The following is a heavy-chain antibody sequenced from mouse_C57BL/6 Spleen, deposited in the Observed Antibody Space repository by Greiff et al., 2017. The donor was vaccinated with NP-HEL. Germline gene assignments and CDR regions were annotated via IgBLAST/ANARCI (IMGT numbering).Heavy chain of an antibody. CDR1: GFTFSSYA. V-gene: IGHV5-4*03. J-gene: IGHJ4*01. Sequence: EVKLVESGGGLVKPGGSLKLSCAASGFTFSSYAMSWVRQTPEKRLEWVATISDGGSYTYYPDNVKGRFTISRDNAKNNLYLQMSHLKSEDTAMYYCARRGYYGSSYDAMDYWGQGTSVTVSS. D-gene: IGHD1-1*01. CDR3: ARRGYYGSSYDAMDY. CDR2: ISDGGSYT.